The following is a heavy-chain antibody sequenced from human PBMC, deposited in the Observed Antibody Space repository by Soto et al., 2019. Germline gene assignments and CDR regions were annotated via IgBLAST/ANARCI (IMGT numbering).Heavy chain of an antibody. J-gene: IGHJ4*02. Sequence: EVQLLESGGGLVQPGGSLRLSCAASGFTFSSYAMSWVRQAPGKGLEWVSAISGSGGSTYSADSVKGRFTISRDNSKNTMYLQMNRLSAEDTAVYYCAKDLSPDDYGDYVRGDFDYWGQGTLVTVSS. D-gene: IGHD4-17*01. CDR1: GFTFSSYA. CDR3: AKDLSPDDYGDYVRGDFDY. CDR2: ISGSGGST. V-gene: IGHV3-23*01.